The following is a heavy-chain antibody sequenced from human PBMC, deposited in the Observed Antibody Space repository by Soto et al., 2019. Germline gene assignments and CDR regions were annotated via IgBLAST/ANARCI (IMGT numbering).Heavy chain of an antibody. D-gene: IGHD4-17*01. V-gene: IGHV3-23*01. Sequence: LRLSWAAPGFTFSSYAMRWVRQAPGKGLEWVSAISGSGGSTYYADSVKGRFTISRDNSKNTLYLQMNSLRAEDTAVYYCAKADDYGGYYYMDVWGQGTTVTVSS. CDR2: ISGSGGST. J-gene: IGHJ6*03. CDR1: GFTFSSYA. CDR3: AKADDYGGYYYMDV.